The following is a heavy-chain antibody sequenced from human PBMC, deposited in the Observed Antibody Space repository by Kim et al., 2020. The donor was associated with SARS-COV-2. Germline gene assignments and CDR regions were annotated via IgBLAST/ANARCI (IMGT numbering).Heavy chain of an antibody. CDR1: GFTFSSYS. V-gene: IGHV3-21*01. D-gene: IGHD6-19*01. Sequence: GGSLRLSCAASGFTFSSYSMNWVRQAPGKGLEWVSSISSSSSYIYYADSVKGRFTISRDNAKNPLYLQMNSLRAEDTAVYYCARFTSGDFDYWGQGTLVTVSS. J-gene: IGHJ4*02. CDR3: ARFTSGDFDY. CDR2: ISSSSSYI.